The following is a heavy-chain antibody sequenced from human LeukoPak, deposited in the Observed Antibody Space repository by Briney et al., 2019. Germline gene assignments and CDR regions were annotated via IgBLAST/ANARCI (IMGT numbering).Heavy chain of an antibody. V-gene: IGHV4-4*09. CDR3: ARGNMIVVI. CDR2: IYTSGST. Sequence: SETLSLTCTVAGASISSFYWSWIRQPPGKGLEWIGYIYTSGSTNYNPSLKSRVTISVDTSKNQFSLKLSSVTAADTAVYYCARGNMIVVIWGQGTLVTVSS. CDR1: GASISSFY. J-gene: IGHJ4*02. D-gene: IGHD3-22*01.